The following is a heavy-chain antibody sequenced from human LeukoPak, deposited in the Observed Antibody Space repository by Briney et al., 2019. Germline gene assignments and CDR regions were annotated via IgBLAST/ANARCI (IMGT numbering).Heavy chain of an antibody. J-gene: IGHJ6*03. CDR2: INPNSGGT. CDR3: ARGLSRSTSYYYYYMDV. CDR1: GYTFTGYY. D-gene: IGHD2-2*01. V-gene: IGHV1-2*02. Sequence: ASVKVSCKASGYTFTGYYMHWVRQAPGQGLEWMGWINPNSGGTNYAQKFQGRVTMTRDTSISTAYMELSRLRSDDTAVYYCARGLSRSTSYYYYYMDVWGKGTTVTVSS.